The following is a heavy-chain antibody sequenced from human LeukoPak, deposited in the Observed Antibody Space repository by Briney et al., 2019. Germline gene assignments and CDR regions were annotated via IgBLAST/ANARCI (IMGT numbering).Heavy chain of an antibody. J-gene: IGHJ4*02. D-gene: IGHD1-1*01. CDR3: ARLLGAAPGRSY. V-gene: IGHV4-4*02. CDR2: ISLSGLT. CDR1: GGSISSTNW. Sequence: SETLSLTCGVSGGSISSTNWWSWVRQPPGQGLEWIGEISLSGLTNYSPSLKSRVTMSLDKSKNQFSLRLISVTAADTAVYYCARLLGAAPGRSYWGQGTLVTVSS.